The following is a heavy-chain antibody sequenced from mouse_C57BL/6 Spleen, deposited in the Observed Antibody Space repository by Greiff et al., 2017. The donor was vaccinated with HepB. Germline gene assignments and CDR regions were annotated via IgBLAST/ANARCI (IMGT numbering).Heavy chain of an antibody. V-gene: IGHV1-59*01. Sequence: QVQLQQPGAELVRPGTSVKLSCKASGYTFTSYWMHWVKQRPGQGLEWIGVIDPSDSYTNYNQKFKGKATLTVDTSSSTAYMQLSSLTSEDSAVYYCARENPVVARDAMDYWGQGTSGTVSS. CDR3: ARENPVVARDAMDY. CDR2: IDPSDSYT. D-gene: IGHD1-1*01. CDR1: GYTFTSYW. J-gene: IGHJ4*01.